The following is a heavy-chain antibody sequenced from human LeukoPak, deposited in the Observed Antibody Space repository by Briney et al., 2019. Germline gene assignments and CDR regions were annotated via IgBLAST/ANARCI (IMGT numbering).Heavy chain of an antibody. Sequence: PSETLSLTCTVSGGSISSSSYYWGWIRQPPGKGLEWIGSIYYSGYTYYNPSLESRVTISVDTSKNQFSLKLSSVTAADTAVYYCARNAVTQAFDIWGQGTMVTVSS. CDR1: GGSISSSSYY. D-gene: IGHD4-17*01. V-gene: IGHV4-39*01. CDR2: IYYSGYT. CDR3: ARNAVTQAFDI. J-gene: IGHJ3*02.